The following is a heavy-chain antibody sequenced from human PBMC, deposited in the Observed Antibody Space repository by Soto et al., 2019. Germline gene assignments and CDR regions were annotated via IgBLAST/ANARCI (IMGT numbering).Heavy chain of an antibody. J-gene: IGHJ6*02. CDR3: AVKQLGTWYYGMDV. D-gene: IGHD6-6*01. Sequence: QVQLVQSGAEVKKPGSSVKVSCKASEGTFSSYAISWVRQAPGQGLEWMGGIIPIFGTANYAQKFQGRVTITADESTSKAYMELSSLRSEDTAVYYCAVKQLGTWYYGMDVWGQGTTVTVSS. V-gene: IGHV1-69*01. CDR2: IIPIFGTA. CDR1: EGTFSSYA.